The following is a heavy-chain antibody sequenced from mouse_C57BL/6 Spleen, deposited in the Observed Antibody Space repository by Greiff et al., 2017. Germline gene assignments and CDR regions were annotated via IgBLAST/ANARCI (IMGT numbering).Heavy chain of an antibody. J-gene: IGHJ2*01. Sequence: QVQLQQSGAELVKPGASVKVSCKASGYTFTSYWMHWVKQRPGQGLEWIGRIHPSDSDTNYKQKFKGKATWTVDKSSSTAYMQLSRLTSEDSAVYYCAPFTTVALDYWGQGTTLTVSS. CDR3: APFTTVALDY. CDR2: IHPSDSDT. CDR1: GYTFTSYW. D-gene: IGHD1-1*01. V-gene: IGHV1-74*01.